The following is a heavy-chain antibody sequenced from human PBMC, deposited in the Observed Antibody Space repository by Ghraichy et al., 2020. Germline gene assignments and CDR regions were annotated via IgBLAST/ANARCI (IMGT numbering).Heavy chain of an antibody. J-gene: IGHJ4*02. CDR1: GYTFTGYY. V-gene: IGHV1-2*02. CDR3: ARDRAGQWGRDY. CDR2: INPNSGGT. Sequence: ASVKVSCKASGYTFTGYYMHWVRQAPGQGLEWMGWINPNSGGTNYAQKFQGRVTMTRDTSISTAYMELSRLRSDDTAVYYCARDRAGQWGRDYWGQGTLVTVSS. D-gene: IGHD3-16*01.